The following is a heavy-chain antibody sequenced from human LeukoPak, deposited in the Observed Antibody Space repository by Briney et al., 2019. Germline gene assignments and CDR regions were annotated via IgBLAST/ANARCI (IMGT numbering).Heavy chain of an antibody. V-gene: IGHV3-23*01. CDR2: ISGSGGRT. D-gene: IGHD5-12*01. CDR3: AKDDDWLRFEH. CDR1: GFTFSSHG. Sequence: PGGSLRLSCAASGFTFSSHGMNWVRQAPGKGLEWVTGISGSGGRTYYADSVKGRFTISRDNSNHMLYLQMNSLIAEDTAIYYCAKDDDWLRFEHWGRGTPVSVPS. J-gene: IGHJ4*02.